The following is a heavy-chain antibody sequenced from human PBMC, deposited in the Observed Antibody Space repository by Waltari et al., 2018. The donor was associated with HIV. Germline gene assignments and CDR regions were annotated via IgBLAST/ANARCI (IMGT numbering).Heavy chain of an antibody. D-gene: IGHD5-12*01. Sequence: QVPLVQSGAAVQAPGSSVTVSCHLSGDTLSELYLHWGRQAPGKGLEWMGGFDPEDGETIHAQKFQDRVTMTEDTSTDTAYMELSSLTSEDTAVYFCATSGHGGPYYYYGLDVWGQGTTVTVSS. V-gene: IGHV1-24*01. J-gene: IGHJ6*02. CDR1: GDTLSELY. CDR2: FDPEDGET. CDR3: ATSGHGGPYYYYGLDV.